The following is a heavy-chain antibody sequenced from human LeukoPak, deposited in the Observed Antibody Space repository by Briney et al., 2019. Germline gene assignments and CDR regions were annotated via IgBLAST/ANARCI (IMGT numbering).Heavy chain of an antibody. CDR1: GGSIGSYY. Sequence: SETLSLTCTVSGGSIGSYYWSWIRQPPGKGLEWIGYIYYSGSTNYNPSLKSRVTISVDTSKNQFSLKLSSVTAADTAVYYCARIYCTSTTCYGMDVWGHGTTVTVSS. D-gene: IGHD2-2*01. V-gene: IGHV4-59*01. CDR2: IYYSGST. J-gene: IGHJ6*02. CDR3: ARIYCTSTTCYGMDV.